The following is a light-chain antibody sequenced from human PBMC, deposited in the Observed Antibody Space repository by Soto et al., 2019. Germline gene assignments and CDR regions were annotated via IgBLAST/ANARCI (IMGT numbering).Light chain of an antibody. CDR1: QSLLQSNGYNY. V-gene: IGKV2-28*01. CDR3: MQSKQTPPT. J-gene: IGKJ1*01. CDR2: FGS. Sequence: DIVMTQSPLSLPVTPGEPASISCSSSQSLLQSNGYNYLDWYLQKPGQSPQLLIFFGSDRASGVPARFSGSGSGTDFTLKIRSVEAEDVGIYYCMQSKQTPPTFGQGTKVEIK.